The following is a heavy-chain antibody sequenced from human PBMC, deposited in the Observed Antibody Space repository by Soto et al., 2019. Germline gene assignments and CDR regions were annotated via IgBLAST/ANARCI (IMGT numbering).Heavy chain of an antibody. CDR2: INAGNGNT. V-gene: IGHV1-3*01. Sequence: QVQLVQSGAEVKKPGASVKVCCKASGYTFTSYAMPWGRQAPGQRLEWMGWINAGNGNTKYSQKFQGRVTITRDTSASTAYMERSSLRSEDTAVYYCARGPGGPDGPGDYWGQGTLVTVSS. D-gene: IGHD2-15*01. CDR3: ARGPGGPDGPGDY. J-gene: IGHJ4*02. CDR1: GYTFTSYA.